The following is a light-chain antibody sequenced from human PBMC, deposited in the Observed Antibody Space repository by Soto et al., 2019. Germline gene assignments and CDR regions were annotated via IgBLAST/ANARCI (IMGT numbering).Light chain of an antibody. CDR1: QSISSY. CDR2: AAS. J-gene: IGKJ1*01. V-gene: IGKV1-39*01. CDR3: QQSYSTWKT. Sequence: DIQMTQSPSSLSASVGDRVTITCRASQSISSYLNWYQQKPGKAPKLLIYAASSLQSGVPSRFSGSGSGTDFTLTISSLQPEDFATYYCQQSYSTWKTSGQGTKVEIK.